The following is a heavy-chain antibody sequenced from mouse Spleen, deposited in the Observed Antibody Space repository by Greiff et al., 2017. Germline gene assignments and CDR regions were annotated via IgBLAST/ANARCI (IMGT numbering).Heavy chain of an antibody. Sequence: QVQLKQSVAELVRPGASVKLSCTASGFNIKNTYMHWVKQRPEQGLEWIGEIDPSDSYTNYNQKFKGKATLTVDTSSSTAYMQLSSLTSEDSAVYYCARSGSYGDYWGQGTTLTVSS. V-gene: IGHV1-50*01. D-gene: IGHD6-1*01. CDR2: IDPSDSYT. CDR3: ARSGSYGDY. J-gene: IGHJ2*01. CDR1: GFNIKNTY.